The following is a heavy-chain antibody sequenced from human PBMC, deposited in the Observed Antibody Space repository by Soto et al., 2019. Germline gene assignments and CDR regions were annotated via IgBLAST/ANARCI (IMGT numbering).Heavy chain of an antibody. V-gene: IGHV1-18*01. Sequence: GASVKVSCKASGYTFTNFGISWVRQAPGQGLEWMGWINTHNGNTNYAQNLQGRVIMTADTSTSTAYMELRSLRSGDTAVYYCTREGSAPYYYYGMDAWGQGTTVTVSS. CDR1: GYTFTNFG. D-gene: IGHD3-10*01. CDR3: TREGSAPYYYYGMDA. J-gene: IGHJ6*02. CDR2: INTHNGNT.